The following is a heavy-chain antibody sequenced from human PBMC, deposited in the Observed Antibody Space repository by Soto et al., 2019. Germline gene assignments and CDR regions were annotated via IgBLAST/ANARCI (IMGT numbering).Heavy chain of an antibody. CDR2: ITGAISKT. Sequence: DVQLLESGGGLARSGGSLRLSCTACRFCFNAFSMSWVRQAPGKGQEWVSTITGAISKTYYADSVRGRFIVSRDNSKNTLFLQINSLRAEDTATYYCATVGYYNSGLFDSWGQGTLVTVSS. CDR3: ATVGYYNSGLFDS. V-gene: IGHV3-23*01. CDR1: RFCFNAFS. J-gene: IGHJ5*01. D-gene: IGHD6-19*01.